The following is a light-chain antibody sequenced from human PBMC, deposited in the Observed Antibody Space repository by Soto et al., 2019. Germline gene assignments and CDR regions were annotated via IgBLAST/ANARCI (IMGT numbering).Light chain of an antibody. J-gene: IGKJ2*01. CDR1: QGISNY. CDR3: QNYNRAPYA. Sequence: DIQMTQSPSSLSASVGDRVTITCRASQGISNYVAWYQQKPGKVPTLLIYEASTLQSGVPSRFSGRGSGTDFTLTISSLQPEDVATYFCQNYNRAPYAFGQGTQLEIK. V-gene: IGKV1-27*01. CDR2: EAS.